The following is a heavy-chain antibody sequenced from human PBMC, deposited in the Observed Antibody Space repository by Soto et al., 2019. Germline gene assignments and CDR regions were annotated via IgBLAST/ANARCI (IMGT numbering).Heavy chain of an antibody. CDR3: AKDKGGYCSSTSCLLLYYFDY. Sequence: QVQLVESGGGVVQPGRSLRLSCAASGFTFSSYSMHWVRQAPGKGLEWVAVISYDGSNKYYADSVKGRFTISRDNSKNTLYLQMNSLRAEDTAVYYCAKDKGGYCSSTSCLLLYYFDYWGQGTLVTVSS. V-gene: IGHV3-30*18. J-gene: IGHJ4*02. D-gene: IGHD2-2*01. CDR1: GFTFSSYS. CDR2: ISYDGSNK.